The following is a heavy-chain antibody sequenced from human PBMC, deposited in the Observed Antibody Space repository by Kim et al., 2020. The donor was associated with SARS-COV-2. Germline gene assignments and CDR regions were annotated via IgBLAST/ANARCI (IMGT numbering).Heavy chain of an antibody. J-gene: IGHJ4*02. CDR1: GFTFSHAW. CDR2: IKSSSDGGTA. V-gene: IGHV3-15*01. D-gene: IGHD1-26*01. CDR3: ATDAGATHYLDY. Sequence: GGSLRLSCAVSGFTFSHAWMTWVRQAPGKGLEWVGHIKSSSDGGTADYATPVKGRFTISRDDSKNLVFLQMNNLKTEDTALYYCATDAGATHYLDYWGQG.